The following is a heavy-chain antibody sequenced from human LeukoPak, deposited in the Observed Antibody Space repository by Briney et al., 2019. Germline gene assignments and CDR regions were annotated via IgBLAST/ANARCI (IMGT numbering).Heavy chain of an antibody. CDR2: ISSSGSTI. J-gene: IGHJ6*02. CDR3: ASRPYSGYDYVPYYYYGMDV. D-gene: IGHD5-12*01. Sequence: GGSLRLSCAASGFTVSSNYMSWVRQAPGKGLEWVSYISSSGSTIYYADSVKGRFTISRDNAKNSLYLQMNSLRAEDTAVYYCASRPYSGYDYVPYYYYGMDVWGQGTTVTVSS. V-gene: IGHV3-11*04. CDR1: GFTVSSNY.